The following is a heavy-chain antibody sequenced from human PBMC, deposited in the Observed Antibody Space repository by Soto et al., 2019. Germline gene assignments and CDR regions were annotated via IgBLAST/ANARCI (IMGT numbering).Heavy chain of an antibody. Sequence: ASVKVSCKASGYTFTSYAMHWVRQAPGQRLERMGWINAGNGNTKYSQKFQGRVTITRDTSASTAYMELSSLRSEDTAVYYCARSPIVVVPAASNWFDPWGQGTLVTVSS. V-gene: IGHV1-3*01. J-gene: IGHJ5*02. CDR3: ARSPIVVVPAASNWFDP. CDR2: INAGNGNT. CDR1: GYTFTSYA. D-gene: IGHD2-2*01.